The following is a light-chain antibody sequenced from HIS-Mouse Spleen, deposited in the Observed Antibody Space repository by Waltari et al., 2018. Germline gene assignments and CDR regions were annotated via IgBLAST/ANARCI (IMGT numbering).Light chain of an antibody. CDR2: EDS. CDR1: ALPKKY. J-gene: IGLJ2*01. V-gene: IGLV3-10*01. Sequence: SYELTQPPSVSVSPGQTARITCSGDALPKKYAYWYQQQSGQAPVLVLYEDSKRPSGIPERFSGSSSGTMATLTISGAQVEDEADYYCYSTDSSGNHRVFGGVTKLTVL. CDR3: YSTDSSGNHRV.